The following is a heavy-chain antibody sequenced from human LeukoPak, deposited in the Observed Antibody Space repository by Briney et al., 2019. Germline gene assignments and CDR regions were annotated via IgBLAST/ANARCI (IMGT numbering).Heavy chain of an antibody. D-gene: IGHD3-22*01. CDR1: GGSFSGYY. CDR2: INHSGST. Sequence: SETLSLTCAVYGGSFSGYYWSWIRQPPGKGLEWIGEINHSGSTNYNPSLKSRVTISVDTSKNQFSLKLSSVTAADTAVYYCARVVVITKDIDYWGQGTLVTVSS. V-gene: IGHV4-34*01. CDR3: ARVVVITKDIDY. J-gene: IGHJ4*02.